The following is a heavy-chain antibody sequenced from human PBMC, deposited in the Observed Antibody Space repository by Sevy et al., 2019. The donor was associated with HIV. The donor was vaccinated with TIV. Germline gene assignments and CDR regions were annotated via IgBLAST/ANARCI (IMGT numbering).Heavy chain of an antibody. J-gene: IGHJ6*03. CDR3: VRGPNCGVGGCQQISPYCLDV. CDR1: GFAFIDHY. CDR2: IRNRPNRYTT. V-gene: IGHV3-72*01. D-gene: IGHD2-21*01. Sequence: GGSLRLSCAASGFAFIDHYVDWVRQAPGKGLEWVGRIRNRPNRYTTEYAASVEGRFTISRADSRHSLYLQMNSLKTEDSAVYYCVRGPNCGVGGCQQISPYCLDVWGKGATVTVSS.